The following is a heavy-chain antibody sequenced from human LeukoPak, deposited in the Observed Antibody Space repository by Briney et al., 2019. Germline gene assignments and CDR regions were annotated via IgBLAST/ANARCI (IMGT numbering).Heavy chain of an antibody. CDR1: GGSFSGYY. J-gene: IGHJ4*02. CDR2: INHSGST. Sequence: SETLSLTCAVYGGSFSGYYWSWIRQPPGKGLEWIGEINHSGSTNYNPSLKSRVTISVDTSKNQFSLKLSSVTAADTAVYYCARVPALDIVVVPAAMYFDYWGQGTLVTVSS. D-gene: IGHD2-2*01. V-gene: IGHV4-34*01. CDR3: ARVPALDIVVVPAAMYFDY.